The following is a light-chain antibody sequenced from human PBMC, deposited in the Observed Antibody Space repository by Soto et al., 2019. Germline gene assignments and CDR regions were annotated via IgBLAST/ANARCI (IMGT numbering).Light chain of an antibody. V-gene: IGKV1-5*01. Sequence: DIQMTQSPSTLSASVGDRVTLTCRASQSIGRWLAWYQQKPGKAPKLLIYAASSLQSGVPSRFSGSGSGTDFTLTISSLQRDDFAIYYCQPYNPYYRTLGQGTKVDIK. CDR1: QSIGRW. J-gene: IGKJ1*01. CDR2: AAS. CDR3: QPYNPYYRT.